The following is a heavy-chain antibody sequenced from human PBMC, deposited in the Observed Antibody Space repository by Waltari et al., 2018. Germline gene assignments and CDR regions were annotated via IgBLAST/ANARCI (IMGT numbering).Heavy chain of an antibody. CDR3: ARDSYDAFDI. CDR2: INSDGTST. Sequence: EVQLVESGGGLVQPGGSLRLSCAASGFTFSSSWMHWVRQAPGKVLVWVSRINSDGTSTSYADSVKGRFTISRDNAKNTLYLQMNSLRAEDTAVYYCARDSYDAFDIWGQGTMVTVSS. J-gene: IGHJ3*02. V-gene: IGHV3-74*01. CDR1: GFTFSSSW.